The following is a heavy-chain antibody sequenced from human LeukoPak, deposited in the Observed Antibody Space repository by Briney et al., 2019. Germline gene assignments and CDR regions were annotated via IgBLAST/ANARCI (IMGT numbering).Heavy chain of an antibody. CDR1: GFTFSSYW. D-gene: IGHD3-10*01. CDR2: IKQDGSEK. Sequence: GGSLRLSCAASGFTFSSYWMSWDRQAPGKGLEWVANIKQDGSEKYYVDSVKGRFTISRDNAKNSLYLQMNSLRAEDTAMYYCARVLVLLWFGELSWWFDPWGQGTLVTVSS. CDR3: ARVLVLLWFGELSWWFDP. J-gene: IGHJ5*02. V-gene: IGHV3-7*01.